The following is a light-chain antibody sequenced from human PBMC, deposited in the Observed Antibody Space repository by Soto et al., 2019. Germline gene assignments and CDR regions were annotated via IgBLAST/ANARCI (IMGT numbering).Light chain of an antibody. J-gene: IGKJ4*01. CDR3: QQANSFPLT. V-gene: IGKV1-12*01. CDR2: TGS. Sequence: DIQMTQSPSSVSASVGDRVSITCRASQGISNWLAWYQQKPGRAPQLLIYTGSSLQSGVPSRFSGTGSGTDFTLTISSLQTDDVAKYECQQANSFPLTFGGGTKVEIK. CDR1: QGISNW.